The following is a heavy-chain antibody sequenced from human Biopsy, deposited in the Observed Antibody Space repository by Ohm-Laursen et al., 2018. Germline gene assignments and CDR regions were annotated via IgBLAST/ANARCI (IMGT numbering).Heavy chain of an antibody. J-gene: IGHJ5*02. CDR2: ISAKTGDT. Sequence: ASVKVSCKASGYTFTGYHVHWVRQAPGQGLEWMGWISAKTGDTNYAQKFQGRVTMTRDTSISTAYVDLSSLRSDDTAVYYCTRGGYYYDSLAYYYWFDPWGQGTLVTVSS. CDR3: TRGGYYYDSLAYYYWFDP. D-gene: IGHD3-22*01. V-gene: IGHV1-2*02. CDR1: GYTFTGYH.